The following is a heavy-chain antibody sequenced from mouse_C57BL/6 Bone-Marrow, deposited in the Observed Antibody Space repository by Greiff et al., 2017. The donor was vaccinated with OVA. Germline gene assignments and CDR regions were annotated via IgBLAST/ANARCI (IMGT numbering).Heavy chain of an antibody. V-gene: IGHV14-2*01. CDR3: ARSGLGLVGCDY. Sequence: VHVKQTGAELVKPGASVKLSCTASGFNIKDYYMNWVKQRTEQGLEWIGRIDPEDGETKYAPKFQGKATITADTSSNTAYLQLSSLTSEDTAVYYGARSGLGLVGCDYWGQGTTLTVSS. CDR1: GFNIKDYY. J-gene: IGHJ2*01. D-gene: IGHD3-3*01. CDR2: IDPEDGET.